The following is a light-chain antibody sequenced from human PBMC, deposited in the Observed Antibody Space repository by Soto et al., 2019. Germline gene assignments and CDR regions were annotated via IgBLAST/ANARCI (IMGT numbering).Light chain of an antibody. CDR1: SSDVGSYNR. CDR3: SLYTTSSTPHVV. Sequence: QSALTQPPSVSGSPGQSATISCTETSSDVGSYNRVSWYQQPPGTAPKVMIYEDSNRPLGVPDRFSGSRSGNTASLTISGLQAEDEADYYCSLYTTSSTPHVVFGGGTKLTVL. V-gene: IGLV2-18*01. CDR2: EDS. J-gene: IGLJ2*01.